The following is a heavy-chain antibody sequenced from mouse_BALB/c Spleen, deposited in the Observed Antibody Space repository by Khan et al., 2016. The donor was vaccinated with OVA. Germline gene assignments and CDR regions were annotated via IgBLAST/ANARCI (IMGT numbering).Heavy chain of an antibody. CDR2: IFPGTGTT. J-gene: IGHJ3*01. V-gene: IGHV1S132*01. CDR1: GYTFTNYW. D-gene: IGHD2-1*01. Sequence: QVQLQQPGAELVKPGASVKLSCKISGYTFTNYWIQWVKQRPGQGLGWIGQIFPGTGTTDYNENFKAKATLTIDTASSPAYMHLSSMTSEDSAVFFCARGYCGNYEFAFWGQGSLVTVSA. CDR3: ARGYCGNYEFAF.